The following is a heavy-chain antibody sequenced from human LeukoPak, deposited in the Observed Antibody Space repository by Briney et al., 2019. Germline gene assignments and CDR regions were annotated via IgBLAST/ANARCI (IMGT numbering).Heavy chain of an antibody. CDR2: ISAYNGNT. J-gene: IGHJ4*02. CDR3: ARDTYGKNYYDY. D-gene: IGHD3-10*01. Sequence: ASVKVSCKASGYTFTSYGISWVRKAPGQGLEWMGWISAYNGNTNYAQKLQGRVTMTTDTSTSTAYMELRSLRSDDTAVYYCARDTYGKNYYDYWGQGTQVTVSS. CDR1: GYTFTSYG. V-gene: IGHV1-18*01.